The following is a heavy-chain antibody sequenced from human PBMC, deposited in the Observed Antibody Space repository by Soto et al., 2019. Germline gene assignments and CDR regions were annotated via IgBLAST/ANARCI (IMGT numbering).Heavy chain of an antibody. Sequence: ASVKVSCKASGYTFTSYDINWVRQATGQGLEWMGWMNPNSGNTGYAQKFQGRVTMTRNTSISTAYMELSSLRSEDTAVYYCARGRERYSGYDYLFDYWGQGTLVTVSS. CDR1: GYTFTSYD. CDR3: ARGRERYSGYDYLFDY. J-gene: IGHJ4*02. D-gene: IGHD5-12*01. CDR2: MNPNSGNT. V-gene: IGHV1-8*01.